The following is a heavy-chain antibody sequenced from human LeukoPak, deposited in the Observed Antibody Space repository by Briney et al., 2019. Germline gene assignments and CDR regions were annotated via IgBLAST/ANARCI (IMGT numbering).Heavy chain of an antibody. CDR3: AKDRDLFGVLPLFHY. Sequence: PGGSLRLSCAASGLTFSSYAMSWVRQAPGKGLEWVSAITSSGGRTYYADSVRGRFTISRDKSRNTLYLQMNSLRAEDTAVYYCAKDRDLFGVLPLFHYWGQGTLVTVSS. CDR2: ITSSGGRT. CDR1: GLTFSSYA. V-gene: IGHV3-23*01. J-gene: IGHJ4*02. D-gene: IGHD3-3*01.